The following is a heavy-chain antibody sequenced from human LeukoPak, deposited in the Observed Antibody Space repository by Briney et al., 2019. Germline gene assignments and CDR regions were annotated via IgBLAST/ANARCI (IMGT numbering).Heavy chain of an antibody. CDR2: IRSKAYGGTT. D-gene: IGHD6-19*01. CDR1: GFTLGDYA. Sequence: PGGSLRLSCTASGFTLGDYAMSWFRQAPGKGREWVGFIRSKAYGGTTEYAASVKGRFTISRDDSKSIAYLQMNSLKTEDTAVYYCTRSYSSGWFFDYWGQGTLVTVSS. CDR3: TRSYSSGWFFDY. V-gene: IGHV3-49*03. J-gene: IGHJ4*02.